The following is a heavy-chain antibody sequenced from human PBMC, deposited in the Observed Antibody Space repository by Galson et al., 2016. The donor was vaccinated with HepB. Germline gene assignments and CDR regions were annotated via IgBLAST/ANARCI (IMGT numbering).Heavy chain of an antibody. D-gene: IGHD5-18*01. CDR1: GSSFRTYS. J-gene: IGHJ6*02. CDR2: ISWTSGTI. V-gene: IGHV3-48*02. Sequence: SLRLSCAASGSSFRTYSMNWVRQAPGKGLEWISYISWTSGTIYYADSVKGRFTIYRDNAKDSLYLQMNALRDEDTAVYYCATDSRPDVWGQGTMVTVSS. CDR3: ATDSRPDV.